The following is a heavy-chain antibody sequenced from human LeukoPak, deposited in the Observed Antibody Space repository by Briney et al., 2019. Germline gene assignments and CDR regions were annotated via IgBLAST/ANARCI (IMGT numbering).Heavy chain of an antibody. CDR2: ISSGST. CDR1: GDSISSGDYY. D-gene: IGHD3-22*01. CDR3: ARGPYSYDSSGAFDI. J-gene: IGHJ3*02. Sequence: SQTLSLTCTVSGDSISSGDYYWSWIRQPAGKGLEWIGRISSGSTNYNPSLKSRVTISVDTSKNQFSLKLSSVTAADTAVYFCARGPYSYDSSGAFDIWGQGTMVTVSS. V-gene: IGHV4-61*02.